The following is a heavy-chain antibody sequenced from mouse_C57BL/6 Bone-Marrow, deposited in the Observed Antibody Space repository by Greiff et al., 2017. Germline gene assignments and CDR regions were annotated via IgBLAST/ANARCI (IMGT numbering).Heavy chain of an antibody. J-gene: IGHJ1*03. CDR1: GYPFTSYW. V-gene: IGHV1-7*01. D-gene: IGHD4-1*01. CDR3: ARANWDWYFDV. CDR2: INPSSGYT. Sequence: VQLQQSGAELAKPGASVKLSCKASGYPFTSYWMHWVKQRPGQGLEWIGYINPSSGYTKYNQKFKDKATLTADKSSSTAYMQLSSLTYEDSAVYYCARANWDWYFDVWGTGTTVTVSS.